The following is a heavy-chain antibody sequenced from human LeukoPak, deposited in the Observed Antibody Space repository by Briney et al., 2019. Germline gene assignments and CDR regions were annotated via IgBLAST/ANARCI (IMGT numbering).Heavy chain of an antibody. D-gene: IGHD3-22*01. CDR3: ARAGYDTSGFWYFDL. J-gene: IGHJ2*01. CDR2: MYYSGST. CDR1: GGSISNYY. Sequence: SETLSLTCSVSGGSISNYYWSWIRQPPGKGLEWIGSMYYSGSTYYNPSLKSRATISEDTSKKQFSLKLSSVTAADTAVYCARAGYDTSGFWYFDLWGRGTLVTVSS. V-gene: IGHV4-59*01.